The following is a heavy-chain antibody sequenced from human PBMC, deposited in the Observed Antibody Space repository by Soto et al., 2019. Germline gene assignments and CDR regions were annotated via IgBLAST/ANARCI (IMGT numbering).Heavy chain of an antibody. V-gene: IGHV1-69*06. D-gene: IGHD2-15*01. Sequence: QVQLVQSGSEGKKPGSSVKVSCKASGGTFSDYTMSWLRQAPGRGLEWMGGIIPMIGATNNAQKLMGRLTITADKSTGTVYMELNSLRSDETAVYYCARYWSAGTLYGAFDIWGQGTEVTVSP. J-gene: IGHJ3*02. CDR2: IIPMIGAT. CDR3: ARYWSAGTLYGAFDI. CDR1: GGTFSDYT.